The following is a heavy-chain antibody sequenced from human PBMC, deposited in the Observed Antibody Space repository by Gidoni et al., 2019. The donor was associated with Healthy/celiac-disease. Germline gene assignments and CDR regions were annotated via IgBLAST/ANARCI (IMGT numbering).Heavy chain of an antibody. V-gene: IGHV2-70*04. Sequence: QVTLKASGPALVKPTQTLTLTCTFSGFSPSTSGMRVSWIRQPPGKALEWLARIDWDDDKFYSTSLKTRLTISKDTSKNQVVLTMTNMDPVDTATHYCARIQADCSGGSCYDWFDPWGQGTLVTVSS. CDR3: ARIQADCSGGSCYDWFDP. J-gene: IGHJ5*02. CDR2: IDWDDDK. CDR1: GFSPSTSGMR. D-gene: IGHD2-15*01.